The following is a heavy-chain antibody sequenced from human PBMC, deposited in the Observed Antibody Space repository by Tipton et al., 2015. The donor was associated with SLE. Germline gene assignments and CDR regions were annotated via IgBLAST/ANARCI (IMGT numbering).Heavy chain of an antibody. D-gene: IGHD6-19*01. CDR1: GGSISSHY. Sequence: TLSLTCTVSGGSISSHYWSWFRQPPGKGLEWIGYISYSGNTNYNPSLKSRVTISVDTSKNQFSLKLSFVTAADTAVYYCARDLYSSDWNYYGMDVWGQGTTVTVSS. CDR2: ISYSGNT. V-gene: IGHV4-59*11. CDR3: ARDLYSSDWNYYGMDV. J-gene: IGHJ6*02.